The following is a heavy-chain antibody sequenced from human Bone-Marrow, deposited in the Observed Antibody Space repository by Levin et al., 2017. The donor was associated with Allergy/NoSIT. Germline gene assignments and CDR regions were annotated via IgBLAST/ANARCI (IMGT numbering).Heavy chain of an antibody. CDR1: GVTFSNSW. CDR2: IHPDGSGK. J-gene: IGHJ4*02. Sequence: GGSLRLSCTASGVTFSNSWMNWVRQAPGKGLEWVANIHPDGSGKNYVDSLEGRFTISRDNAKNSLSLQMNSLRAEDTAVYYCAGGRGWLIDNWGQGTLVTVSS. V-gene: IGHV3-7*01. D-gene: IGHD6-19*01. CDR3: AGGRGWLIDN.